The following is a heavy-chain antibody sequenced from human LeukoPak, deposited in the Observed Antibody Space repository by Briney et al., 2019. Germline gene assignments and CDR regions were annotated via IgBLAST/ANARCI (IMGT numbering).Heavy chain of an antibody. J-gene: IGHJ4*02. CDR2: IYSGGST. V-gene: IGHV3-66*01. D-gene: IGHD4-17*01. CDR3: ATSSVTTGIDFDC. Sequence: GGSLRLSCAASGFTVSSSYMSWVRQAPGKGLEWVSAIYSGGSTYYADSVKGRFTISRDNAKNSLYLQMNILRADDTAVYYCATSSVTTGIDFDCWGQRTLVTVSS. CDR1: GFTVSSSY.